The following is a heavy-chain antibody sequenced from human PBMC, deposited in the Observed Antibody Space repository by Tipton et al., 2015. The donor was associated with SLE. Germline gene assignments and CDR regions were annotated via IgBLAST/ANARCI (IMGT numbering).Heavy chain of an antibody. V-gene: IGHV4-59*01. Sequence: TLSLTCAVYGGSFSGYYWSWIRQPPGKGLEWIGYIYYSGSTNYNPSLKSRVTISVDTSKNQFSLKLSSVTAADTAVYYCASMDLDGDSGVKPVDYWGQGTLVTVSS. CDR2: IYYSGST. CDR3: ASMDLDGDSGVKPVDY. D-gene: IGHD3-22*01. J-gene: IGHJ4*02. CDR1: GGSFSGYY.